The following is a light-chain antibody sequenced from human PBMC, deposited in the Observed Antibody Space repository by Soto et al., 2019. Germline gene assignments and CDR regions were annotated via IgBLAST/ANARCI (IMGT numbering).Light chain of an antibody. Sequence: DIQMTQSPSTLSGSVGDRVTITCRASQSISSWLDWYQQKPGKAPKXLIYDASNLESGVPSRFSGSGSGTEFTITISSLQPDDFETYYCQQYNSYSVTFGQGTRLDI. V-gene: IGKV1-5*01. CDR1: QSISSW. J-gene: IGKJ5*01. CDR3: QQYNSYSVT. CDR2: DAS.